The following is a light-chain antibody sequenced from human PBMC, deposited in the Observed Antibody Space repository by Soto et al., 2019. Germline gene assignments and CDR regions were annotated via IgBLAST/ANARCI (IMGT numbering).Light chain of an antibody. V-gene: IGKV1-5*01. CDR2: DAS. Sequence: DIQITQSPSTLSASVGDRLTXXXXASQSISSWLAWYQQKPGKAPKLLIFDASSLESGVPSRFSGSGSGTEFTLTISSLQPDDFATYYCQQYNSYSKTFGQGTKVDIK. CDR3: QQYNSYSKT. J-gene: IGKJ1*01. CDR1: QSISSW.